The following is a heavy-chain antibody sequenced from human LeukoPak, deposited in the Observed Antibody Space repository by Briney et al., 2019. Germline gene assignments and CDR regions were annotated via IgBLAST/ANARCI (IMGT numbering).Heavy chain of an antibody. CDR2: IYYSGST. V-gene: IGHV4-59*01. CDR1: GGSISSYY. J-gene: IGHJ4*02. D-gene: IGHD3-22*01. CDR3: ARGLHYYDSI. Sequence: PSETLSLTCTVSGGSISSYYWSWIRQPPGKGLEWIGYIYYSGSTNYNPSLKSRVTISVDTSKNQFSLKLSSVTAADTAVYYCARGLHYYDSIGAQGTLVTVSS.